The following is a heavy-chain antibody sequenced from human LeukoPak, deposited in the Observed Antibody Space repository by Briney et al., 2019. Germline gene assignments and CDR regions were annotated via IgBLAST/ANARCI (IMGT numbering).Heavy chain of an antibody. CDR3: ARDKLGGDYFDY. J-gene: IGHJ4*02. CDR2: ISSSSSYI. Sequence: GGSLRLSCAASGFTFSSYSMNWVRQAPGKGLEWVSSISSSSSYIYYADSVKGRFTISRDNAKNSLYLQMNSLRAEDTAVYYCARDKLGGDYFDYWGQGTLVTVS. CDR1: GFTFSSYS. V-gene: IGHV3-21*01. D-gene: IGHD3-16*01.